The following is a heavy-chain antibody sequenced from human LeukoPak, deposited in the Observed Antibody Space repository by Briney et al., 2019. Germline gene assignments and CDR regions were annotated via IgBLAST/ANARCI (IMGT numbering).Heavy chain of an antibody. J-gene: IGHJ3*02. CDR3: ARDHSWILERSAFDI. D-gene: IGHD2-2*03. CDR1: GFTFSSYA. V-gene: IGHV3-30*04. Sequence: PGGSLRLSCAASGFTFSSYAMSWVRQAPGKGLEWVAVISYDGSNKYYADSVKGRFTISRDNSKNTLYLQMNSLRAEDTAVYYCARDHSWILERSAFDIWGQGTMVTVSS. CDR2: ISYDGSNK.